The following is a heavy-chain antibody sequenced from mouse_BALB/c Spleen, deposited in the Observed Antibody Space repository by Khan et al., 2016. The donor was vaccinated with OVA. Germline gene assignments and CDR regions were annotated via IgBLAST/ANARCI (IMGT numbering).Heavy chain of an antibody. CDR1: GFTFSTYG. V-gene: IGHV5-6*01. D-gene: IGHD1-1*01. J-gene: IGHJ3*01. Sequence: VELVESGGDLVKPGGSLKLSCAASGFTFSTYGMSLVRQTPDKRLEWVATVSTGGGYTYYPDSVKGRFTISRDTAKNTLYLQMSSLKSEDTAMFYCARLAYYYDSEGFAYWGQGTLVTVSA. CDR3: ARLAYYYDSEGFAY. CDR2: VSTGGGYT.